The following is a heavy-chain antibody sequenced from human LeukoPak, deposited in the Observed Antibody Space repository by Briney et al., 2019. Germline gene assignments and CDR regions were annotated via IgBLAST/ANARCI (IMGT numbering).Heavy chain of an antibody. J-gene: IGHJ6*03. D-gene: IGHD2-21*02. CDR2: IYTSGST. Sequence: SETLSLTCTVSGDFITAYYWSWIRQPAGKGLEWIGRIYTSGSTKYNPSLKSRVTISVDTSKNQFSLKLSSVTAADTAVYYCARVTCGGDCRGHYYYYYMDVWGKGTTVTISS. CDR1: GDFITAYY. V-gene: IGHV4-4*07. CDR3: ARVTCGGDCRGHYYYYYMDV.